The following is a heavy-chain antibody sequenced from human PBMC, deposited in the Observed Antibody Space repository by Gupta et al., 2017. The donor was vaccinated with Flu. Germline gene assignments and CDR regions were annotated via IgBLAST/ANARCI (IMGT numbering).Heavy chain of an antibody. J-gene: IGHJ4*02. D-gene: IGHD3-22*01. Sequence: EVQLVESGGGLVQPGRSLRLYCAASGFTFADYAMHWVRQAPGKGLEWVSGISWNSGSIGYADSVKGRFTISRDNAKNSLYLQMNSLRAEDTAFYYCAKGGSSGYYYTAHPFDYWGQGTLVTVSS. CDR2: ISWNSGSI. CDR1: GFTFADYA. V-gene: IGHV3-9*01. CDR3: AKGGSSGYYYTAHPFDY.